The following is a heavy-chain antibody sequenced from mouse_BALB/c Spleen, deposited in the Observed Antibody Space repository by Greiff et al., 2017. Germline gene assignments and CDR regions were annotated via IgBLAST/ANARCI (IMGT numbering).Heavy chain of an antibody. J-gene: IGHJ2*01. CDR3: ARGHYRYDSFDY. Sequence: DVKLQESGPGLVKPSQSLSLTCSVTGYSITSGYYWNWIRQFPGNKLEWMGYISYDGSNNYNPSLKNRISITRDTSKNQFFLKLNSVTTEDTATYYCARGHYRYDSFDYWGQGTTLTVSS. D-gene: IGHD2-14*01. CDR2: ISYDGSN. CDR1: GYSITSGYY. V-gene: IGHV3-6*02.